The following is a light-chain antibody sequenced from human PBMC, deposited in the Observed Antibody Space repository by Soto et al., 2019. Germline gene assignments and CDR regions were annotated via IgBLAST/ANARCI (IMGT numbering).Light chain of an antibody. Sequence: QSALTQPASVSGSPGQSITISCTGTSSDVGGYNYVSWYQHHPGRAPKLIIYEVSHRPSGVSNRFSGSKSANTAALTISELQAEDEADYYCTSYTTTNTPVVFGGGTKVTVL. V-gene: IGLV2-14*01. CDR1: SSDVGGYNY. CDR3: TSYTTTNTPVV. CDR2: EVS. J-gene: IGLJ2*01.